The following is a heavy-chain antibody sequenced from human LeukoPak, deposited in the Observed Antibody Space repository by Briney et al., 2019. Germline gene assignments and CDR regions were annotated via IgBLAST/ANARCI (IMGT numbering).Heavy chain of an antibody. V-gene: IGHV3-73*01. D-gene: IGHD6-19*01. J-gene: IGHJ4*02. CDR3: TREYSSGWPFDF. CDR1: GFTFSASA. CDR2: IRSKAGTYAT. Sequence: GGSLKLSCAASGFTFSASAVHWVRRASGKGLEWVGRIRSKAGTYATSYAASVKGRFTISRDDSKSTAFLQLNSLETEDTAVYYCTREYSSGWPFDFWGQGTLVTVSS.